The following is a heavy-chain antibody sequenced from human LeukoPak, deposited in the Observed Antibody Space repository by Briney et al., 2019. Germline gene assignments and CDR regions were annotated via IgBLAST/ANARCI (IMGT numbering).Heavy chain of an antibody. J-gene: IGHJ3*02. CDR2: INGDGSTT. V-gene: IGHV3-74*01. CDR1: GFTLSGYW. D-gene: IGHD1-14*01. Sequence: GGSLRLSCAASGFTLSGYWMLWVRQAPGKGLESVSFINGDGSTTTYADSVKGRFTISRDSAKSTLYLQLNSLRAEDTAVYYCARGGYNDAFDIWGQGTMVTVSS. CDR3: ARGGYNDAFDI.